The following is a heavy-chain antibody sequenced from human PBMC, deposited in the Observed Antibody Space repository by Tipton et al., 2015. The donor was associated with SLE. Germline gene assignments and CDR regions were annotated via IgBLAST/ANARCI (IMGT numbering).Heavy chain of an antibody. CDR1: GFTFSSYS. Sequence: GSLRLSCAASGFTFSSYSMNWVRQAPGKGLEWVSSISSSSSYIYYADSVKGRFTISRDNAKNSLYLQMNSLRAEDTAVYYCARELTGAREAFDIWGQGTMVTVSS. CDR3: ARELTGAREAFDI. V-gene: IGHV3-21*01. CDR2: ISSSSSYI. J-gene: IGHJ3*02. D-gene: IGHD7-27*01.